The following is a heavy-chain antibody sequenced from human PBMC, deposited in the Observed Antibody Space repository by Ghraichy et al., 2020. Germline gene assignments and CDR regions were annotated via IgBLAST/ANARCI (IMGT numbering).Heavy chain of an antibody. V-gene: IGHV3-23*01. CDR2: ISGSGSGATT. Sequence: GGSLRLSCVASFSSYNMCWVRQAPGKALEWVSAISGSGSGATTYHAASVKGRFTTSRDNSNYTLYLQMNSLRVEDPAVYHCASLEWDTSKSRGWGQGTPVTVSS. D-gene: IGHD1-26*01. CDR1: FSSYN. J-gene: IGHJ4*02. CDR3: ASLEWDTSKSRG.